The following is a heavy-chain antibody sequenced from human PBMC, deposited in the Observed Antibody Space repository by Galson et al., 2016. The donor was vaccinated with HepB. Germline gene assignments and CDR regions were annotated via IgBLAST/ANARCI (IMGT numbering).Heavy chain of an antibody. Sequence: QSGAEVKKPGESLKISCKGSGYSFNTYWIAWVRQMPGKGLEWMGIIWPDDSDIRYSSSFQGQVTISADKSISTAYLQWSSLKASDTAIYYCARLGGASQYYYYALEVWGQGTTVTVSS. J-gene: IGHJ6*02. CDR1: GYSFNTYW. CDR2: IWPDDSDI. CDR3: ARLGGASQYYYYALEV. V-gene: IGHV5-51*01. D-gene: IGHD4/OR15-4a*01.